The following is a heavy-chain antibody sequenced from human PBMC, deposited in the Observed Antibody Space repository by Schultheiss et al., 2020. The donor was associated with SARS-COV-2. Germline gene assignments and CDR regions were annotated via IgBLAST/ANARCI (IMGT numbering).Heavy chain of an antibody. CDR3: ARDLPLHYDSSGYDY. J-gene: IGHJ4*02. CDR2: IWYDGSKK. Sequence: GGSLRLSCAASGFTFNTSGMAWVRQAPDKGLEWVTVIWYDGSKKYYADSVKGRFTISRDNSKNTLYLQMNGLRVEDTAVYYCARDLPLHYDSSGYDYWGQGTLVTVSS. CDR1: GFTFNTSG. D-gene: IGHD3-22*01. V-gene: IGHV3-33*01.